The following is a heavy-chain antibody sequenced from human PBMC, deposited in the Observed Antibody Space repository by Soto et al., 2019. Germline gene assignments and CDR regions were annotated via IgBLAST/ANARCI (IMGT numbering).Heavy chain of an antibody. Sequence: SETLSLTCAVSGGSISSGGYSWTWIRQPPGKGLEWVGHTYHTGTTYYSPSLKSRVTISVDTSKNQFSLKLSSVTAADTAVYYCARDIFEGYCSSTSCSPNYGMDVWGQGTTVTVSS. CDR2: TYHTGTT. CDR3: ARDIFEGYCSSTSCSPNYGMDV. CDR1: GGSISSGGYS. J-gene: IGHJ6*02. V-gene: IGHV4-30-2*01. D-gene: IGHD2-2*01.